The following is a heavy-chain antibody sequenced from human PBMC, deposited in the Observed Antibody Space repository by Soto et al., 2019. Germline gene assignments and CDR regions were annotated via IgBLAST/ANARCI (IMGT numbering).Heavy chain of an antibody. J-gene: IGHJ4*01. CDR3: ARVRDYYDSSGYYVDY. CDR2: ISAYNGST. CDR1: GYTFASNC. V-gene: IGHV1-18*01. Sequence: ASVKLSCEASGYTFASNCISWVRQAPGQGLEWMGWISAYNGSTNYAQKLQGRVTMTTDTSTSTAYMELRSLRSDDTAVYYCARVRDYYDSSGYYVDYWG. D-gene: IGHD3-22*01.